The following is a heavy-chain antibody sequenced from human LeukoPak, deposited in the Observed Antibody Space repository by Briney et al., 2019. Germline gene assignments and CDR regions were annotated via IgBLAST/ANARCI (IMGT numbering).Heavy chain of an antibody. V-gene: IGHV3-30-3*01. CDR3: ASLTATYTAMGSGDY. D-gene: IGHD5-18*01. CDR2: ISYDGSNK. CDR1: GFTFSSYA. Sequence: GRSLRLSCAASGFTFSSYAMHWVRQAPGKGLEWVAVISYDGSNKYYADSVKGRFTISRDNSKNTLYLQMNSLRAEDTAVYYCASLTATYTAMGSGDYWGQGTLVTVSS. J-gene: IGHJ4*02.